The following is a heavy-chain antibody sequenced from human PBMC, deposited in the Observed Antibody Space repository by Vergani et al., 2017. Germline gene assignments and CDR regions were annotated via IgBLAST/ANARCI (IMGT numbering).Heavy chain of an antibody. J-gene: IGHJ4*02. D-gene: IGHD2-15*01. CDR3: VKDGGYCSGGSCYFYFDY. V-gene: IGHV3-30*18. CDR1: GFTFSSYG. CDR2: ISYDGSNK. Sequence: QVQLVESGGGVVQPGRSLRLSCAASGFTFSSYGMHWVRQAPGKGLEWVAVISYDGSNKYYADSVKGRFTISRDNSKNTLYLQMSSLRAEDTAVYYCVKDGGYCSGGSCYFYFDYWGQGTLVTVSS.